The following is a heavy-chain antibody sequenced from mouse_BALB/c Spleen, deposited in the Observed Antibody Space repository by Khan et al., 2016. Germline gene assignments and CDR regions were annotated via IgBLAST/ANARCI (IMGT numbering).Heavy chain of an antibody. J-gene: IGHJ4*01. V-gene: IGHV9-2-1*01. CDR2: INTETGEP. CDR1: GYTFTDYS. CDR3: ARSRGSSYDYYAMDY. Sequence: QIQLVQPGPELKKPGETVKISCKASGYTFTDYSMHWVKQAPGKGLKWMGWINTETGEPTYADDFKGRFAFSLETSASTAYLQINNLKNEDTATYFCARSRGSSYDYYAMDYWGQGNSVTVSS. D-gene: IGHD1-1*01.